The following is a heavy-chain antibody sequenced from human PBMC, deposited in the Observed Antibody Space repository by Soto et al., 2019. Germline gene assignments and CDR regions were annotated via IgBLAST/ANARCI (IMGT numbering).Heavy chain of an antibody. Sequence: QVQLVESGGGLVKPGGSLRLSCAASGFTFSDYYMSWIRQAPGKGLEWVSYISSSSSYTNYADSVKGRFTISRDNAKNSLYRQMNSLRAEDTAVYYCARDPDDSSGIRGWFDPWGQGTLVTVSS. CDR1: GFTFSDYY. CDR2: ISSSSSYT. CDR3: ARDPDDSSGIRGWFDP. D-gene: IGHD3-22*01. J-gene: IGHJ5*02. V-gene: IGHV3-11*05.